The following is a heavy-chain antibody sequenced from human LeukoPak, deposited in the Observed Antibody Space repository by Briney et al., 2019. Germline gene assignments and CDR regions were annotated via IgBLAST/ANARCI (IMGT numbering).Heavy chain of an antibody. CDR3: ARDTGTDYDILTGYAIPFDY. Sequence: PGGSLRLSCAASGFTFSSYSMNWVRQAPGKGLEWVSSISSSSSYIYYADSVKGRFTISRDNAKNSLYLQMNSLRAEDTAVYYCARDTGTDYDILTGYAIPFDYWGQGTLVTVSS. CDR1: GFTFSSYS. CDR2: ISSSSSYI. J-gene: IGHJ4*02. V-gene: IGHV3-21*01. D-gene: IGHD3-9*01.